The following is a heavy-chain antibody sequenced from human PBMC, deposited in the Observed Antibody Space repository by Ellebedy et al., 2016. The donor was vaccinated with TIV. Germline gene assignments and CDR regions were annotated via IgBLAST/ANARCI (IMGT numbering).Heavy chain of an antibody. J-gene: IGHJ5*02. Sequence: AASVKVSCKASGYTFTSYGISWVRQAPGQGLEWMGWISAYNGNTNYAQKLQGRVTMTTDTSTSTAYMELRSLRSDDTAVYYCARDTTGWELPHNWFDPWGQGTLVTVSS. CDR3: ARDTTGWELPHNWFDP. CDR2: ISAYNGNT. V-gene: IGHV1-18*01. CDR1: GYTFTSYG. D-gene: IGHD1-26*01.